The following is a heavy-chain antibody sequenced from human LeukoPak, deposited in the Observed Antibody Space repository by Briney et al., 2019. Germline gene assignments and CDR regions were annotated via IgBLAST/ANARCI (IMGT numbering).Heavy chain of an antibody. CDR1: GFTFNDYY. J-gene: IGHJ6*02. Sequence: GGSPRLSCVASGFTFNDYYMTWIRQAPGQGLEWVSCITRSGTTIYYADSVKGRFTISRDNAKNSLHLQMNSLRAEDTAVYFCARGSGTFFYYGVDVWGQGTTVTVSS. V-gene: IGHV3-11*01. CDR2: ITRSGTTI. D-gene: IGHD3-10*01. CDR3: ARGSGTFFYYGVDV.